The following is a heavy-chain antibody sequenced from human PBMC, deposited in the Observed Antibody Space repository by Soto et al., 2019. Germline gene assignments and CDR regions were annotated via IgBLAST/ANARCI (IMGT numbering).Heavy chain of an antibody. J-gene: IGHJ4*02. CDR3: ARAFGLVAGTEGYYFDY. D-gene: IGHD6-19*01. CDR2: VYYSGST. Sequence: QLQLQESGPGLVNPSETLSLTCSVSGGVISSSIFYWGWIRQPPGKGLEWIGSVYYSGSTYYNPSLKSRVTISVDTSKNQFALRLSSVTAADTAVYYCARAFGLVAGTEGYYFDYWGQGTLVTVSS. CDR1: GGVISSSIFY. V-gene: IGHV4-39*01.